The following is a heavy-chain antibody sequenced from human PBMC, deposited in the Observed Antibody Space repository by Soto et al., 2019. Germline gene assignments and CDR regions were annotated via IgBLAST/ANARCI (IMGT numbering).Heavy chain of an antibody. V-gene: IGHV1-58*01. J-gene: IGHJ3*02. CDR1: GFTFTSSA. CDR2: IVVGSGNT. CDR3: AADPTYYYGSGSYIDAFDI. Sequence: ASVKVSCKASGFTFTSSAVQWVRQARGQRLEWIGWIVVGSGNTNYAQKFQERVTITRDMSTSTAYMELSSLRSEDTAVYYCAADPTYYYGSGSYIDAFDIWGQGTMVTVS. D-gene: IGHD3-10*01.